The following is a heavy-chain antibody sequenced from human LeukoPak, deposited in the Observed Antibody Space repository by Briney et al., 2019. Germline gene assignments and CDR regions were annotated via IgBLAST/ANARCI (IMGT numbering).Heavy chain of an antibody. Sequence: VAPVKVSCKASGYTFTSYYMHWVRQAPGQGLEWMGIINPSGGSTSYAQKFQGRVTMTRDTSTSTVYMELSSLRSEDTAVYYCARAVVRGVISYYGMDVWGQGTTVTVSS. CDR1: GYTFTSYY. J-gene: IGHJ6*02. D-gene: IGHD3-10*01. CDR3: ARAVVRGVISYYGMDV. CDR2: INPSGGST. V-gene: IGHV1-46*01.